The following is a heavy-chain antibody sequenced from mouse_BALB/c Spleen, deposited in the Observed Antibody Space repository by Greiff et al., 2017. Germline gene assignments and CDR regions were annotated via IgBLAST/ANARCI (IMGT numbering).Heavy chain of an antibody. D-gene: IGHD2-2*01. Sequence: VQLQESGPGLVAPSQSLSITCTVSGFSLTSYGVHWVRQPPGKGLEWLGVIWAGGSTNYNSALMSRLSISKDNSKSQVFLKMNSLQTDDTAMYYCARNFYYGYDAWFAYWGQGTLVTVSA. J-gene: IGHJ3*01. V-gene: IGHV2-9*02. CDR2: IWAGGST. CDR1: GFSLTSYG. CDR3: ARNFYYGYDAWFAY.